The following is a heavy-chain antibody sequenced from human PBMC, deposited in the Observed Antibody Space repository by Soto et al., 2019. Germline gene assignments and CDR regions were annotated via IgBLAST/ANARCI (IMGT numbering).Heavy chain of an antibody. CDR1: GFTFSSHG. V-gene: IGHV3-33*01. CDR3: VRWGPNRGSDF. Sequence: QVQLVQSGGGVVQPGRSLILSCAASGFTFSSHGMHWVRQTPGKGLEWVAVIWYDGSNKIYADSVKGRFTISRDNAERTLFLQMNSLRVEGTAVYYCVRWGPNRGSDFWGQGTLVTVSS. J-gene: IGHJ4*02. D-gene: IGHD3-16*01. CDR2: IWYDGSNK.